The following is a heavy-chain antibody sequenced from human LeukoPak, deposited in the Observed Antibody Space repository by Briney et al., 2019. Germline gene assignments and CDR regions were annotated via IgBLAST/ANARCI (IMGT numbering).Heavy chain of an antibody. D-gene: IGHD2-2*02. Sequence: PGGSLRLSCAASGFTFSSYAMSWVRQAPGKGLEWVSAISGSGGSTYYADSVKGRFTISRDNSKNTLYLQTNSLRAEDTAVYYCAKVNQDIVVVPAAIDYWGQGTLVTVSS. CDR2: ISGSGGST. CDR1: GFTFSSYA. CDR3: AKVNQDIVVVPAAIDY. V-gene: IGHV3-23*01. J-gene: IGHJ4*02.